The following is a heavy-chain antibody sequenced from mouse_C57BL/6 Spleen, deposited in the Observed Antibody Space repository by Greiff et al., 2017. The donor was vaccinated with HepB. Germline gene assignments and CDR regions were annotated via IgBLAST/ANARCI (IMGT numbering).Heavy chain of an antibody. CDR3: TRDGGAWFAY. D-gene: IGHD2-3*01. V-gene: IGHV1-15*01. Sequence: QVQLKQSGAELVRPGASVTLSCKASGYTFTDYEMHWVKQTPVHGLEWIGAIDPETGGTAYNQKFKGKAILTADKSSSTAYMELRSLASEDSAVYYCTRDGGAWFAYWCQGTLVTVSA. CDR2: IDPETGGT. J-gene: IGHJ3*01. CDR1: GYTFTDYE.